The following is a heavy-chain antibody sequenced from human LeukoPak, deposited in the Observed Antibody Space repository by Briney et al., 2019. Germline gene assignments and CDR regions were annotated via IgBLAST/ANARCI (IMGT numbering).Heavy chain of an antibody. J-gene: IGHJ4*02. Sequence: PGRSLRLSCAASGFTFSNFAIHWVRQAPDKGLEWVAVVSSDGSKKYYADSVKGRFTISRDNSKNTLYLQMNSLRAEDTAVYYCAKDKPSSGLDYWGQGTLVTVSS. CDR3: AKDKPSSGLDY. CDR1: GFTFSNFA. CDR2: VSSDGSKK. D-gene: IGHD3-22*01. V-gene: IGHV3-30*04.